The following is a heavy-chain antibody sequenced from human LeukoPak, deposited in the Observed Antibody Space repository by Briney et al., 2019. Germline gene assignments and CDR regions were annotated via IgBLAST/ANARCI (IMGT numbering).Heavy chain of an antibody. CDR3: VRGSSGTVVRGVAWAWFDP. V-gene: IGHV3-7*05. J-gene: IGHJ5*02. Sequence: GGSLRLSCVASGFTFRNYWMTWVRRAPGKGLEWVANIHKDGSEKYFVASVRGRFTISRDNAKDSLYLQMSSLRAEDTAVYYCVRGSSGTVVRGVAWAWFDPWGQGTLVTVSS. D-gene: IGHD3-10*01. CDR2: IHKDGSEK. CDR1: GFTFRNYW.